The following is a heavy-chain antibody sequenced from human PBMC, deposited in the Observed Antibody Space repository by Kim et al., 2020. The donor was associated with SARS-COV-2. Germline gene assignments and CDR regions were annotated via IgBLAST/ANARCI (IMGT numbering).Heavy chain of an antibody. Sequence: YYNPSLKSRVTISVDTSKNQFSLKLSSVTAADTAVYYCARDPTVTDAFDIWGQGTMVTVSS. CDR3: ARDPTVTDAFDI. J-gene: IGHJ3*02. V-gene: IGHV4-31*02. D-gene: IGHD4-17*01.